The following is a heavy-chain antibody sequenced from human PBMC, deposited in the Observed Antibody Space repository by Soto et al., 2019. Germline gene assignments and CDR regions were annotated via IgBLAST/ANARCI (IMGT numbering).Heavy chain of an antibody. CDR3: ARDRGRTYDDY. Sequence: GGSLRLSCAASGFTFSDYGMNWVRQAPGKGLEWVSYIGIGSSAIYYADSLKGRFIISRDNDKNSLYLQMSSLRDEDTAVYYCARDRGRTYDDYWGQGTLVTVSS. V-gene: IGHV3-48*02. CDR1: GFTFSDYG. CDR2: IGIGSSAI. J-gene: IGHJ4*02. D-gene: IGHD5-12*01.